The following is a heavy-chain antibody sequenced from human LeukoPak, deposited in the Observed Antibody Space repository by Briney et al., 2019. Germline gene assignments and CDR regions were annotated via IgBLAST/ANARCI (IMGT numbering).Heavy chain of an antibody. CDR2: ISSTGSAT. CDR1: GFTFSTSS. CDR3: AKYIQNVLAVFDP. J-gene: IGHJ5*02. D-gene: IGHD1-1*01. V-gene: IGHV3-23*01. Sequence: PGGSLRLSCAASGFTFSTSSMAWFRQTPGAGRGWVSSISSTGSATYYTDSVKGRFTVSRDNSQNTLYLQMNSLRAEDTAIYYCAKYIQNVLAVFDPWGQGTLVTVSS.